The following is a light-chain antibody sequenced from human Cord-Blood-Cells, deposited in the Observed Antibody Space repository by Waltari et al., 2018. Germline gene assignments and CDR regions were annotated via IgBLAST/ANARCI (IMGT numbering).Light chain of an antibody. Sequence: QSALTQPRSVSGSPGQSVTISCTGTSSDVGGYNYVPWYQQHPGKAPKLMIYDVSKRPSGVPDRFSGPKSGNTASLTISGLQAEHEADYYCCSYAGSYNNYAFGTGTKVTVL. J-gene: IGLJ1*01. CDR1: SSDVGGYNY. CDR2: DVS. CDR3: CSYAGSYNNYA. V-gene: IGLV2-11*01.